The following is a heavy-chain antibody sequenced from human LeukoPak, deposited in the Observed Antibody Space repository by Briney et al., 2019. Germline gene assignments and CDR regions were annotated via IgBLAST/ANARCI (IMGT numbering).Heavy chain of an antibody. CDR3: ARDLGDTVTSV. J-gene: IGHJ4*02. V-gene: IGHV3-21*01. CDR2: ISSSSSYI. D-gene: IGHD4-11*01. Sequence: GGSLRLSCAASGFTFSSYSMNWVRQARGKGLEWVSSISSSSSYIYYADSVKGRFTISRDNAKNSLYLQMNSLRAEDTAVYYCARDLGDTVTSVWGQGTLVTVSS. CDR1: GFTFSSYS.